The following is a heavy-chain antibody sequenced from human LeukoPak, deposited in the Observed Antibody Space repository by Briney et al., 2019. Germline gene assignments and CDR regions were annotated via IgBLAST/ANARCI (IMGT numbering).Heavy chain of an antibody. D-gene: IGHD3-9*01. CDR1: GGSISSYY. J-gene: IGHJ4*02. CDR3: ARQIDGSYFDY. V-gene: IGHV4-59*08. Sequence: PSETLSLTCTVSGGSISSYYWSWIRQPPGKGLEWIGYIYYSGSTNYNPSLKSGVTIPVDTSKNQFSLKLSSVTAADTAVYYCARQIDGSYFDYWGQGTLVTVSS. CDR2: IYYSGST.